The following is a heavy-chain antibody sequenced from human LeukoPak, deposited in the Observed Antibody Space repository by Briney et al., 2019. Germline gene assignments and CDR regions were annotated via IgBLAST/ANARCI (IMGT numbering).Heavy chain of an antibody. CDR3: ATVRGSGYFDY. CDR2: VDPEDGET. D-gene: IGHD3-16*01. CDR1: GYTFTGYY. V-gene: IGHV1-69-2*01. Sequence: GASVKVSCKASGYTFTGYYMHWVQQAPGKGLEWMGRVDPEDGETIYAEKFQGRVTITADTSTDTAYMELSSLRSEDTAVYYCATVRGSGYFDYWGQGTLVTVSS. J-gene: IGHJ4*02.